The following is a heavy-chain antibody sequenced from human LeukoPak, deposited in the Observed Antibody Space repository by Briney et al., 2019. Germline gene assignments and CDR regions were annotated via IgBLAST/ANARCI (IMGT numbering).Heavy chain of an antibody. J-gene: IGHJ2*01. V-gene: IGHV1-2*02. CDR2: NNPNSGGT. CDR1: GYTFTGYY. Sequence: ASVKVSCKASGYTFTGYYTHWVRQAPGQGLEWMGWNNPNSGGTNYAQKFQGRVTMTRDTSISTAYMELSRLRSDDTAVYYCARWTTVTTFSNWYFDLWGRGTLVTVSS. CDR3: ARWTTVTTFSNWYFDL. D-gene: IGHD4-17*01.